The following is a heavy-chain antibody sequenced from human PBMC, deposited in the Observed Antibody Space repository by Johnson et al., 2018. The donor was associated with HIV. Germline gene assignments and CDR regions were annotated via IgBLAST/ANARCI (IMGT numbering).Heavy chain of an antibody. CDR1: GFAFSSYW. CDR3: ARANSYGDYPIKAFDI. J-gene: IGHJ3*02. D-gene: IGHD4-17*01. V-gene: IGHV3-74*01. Sequence: VQLVESGGGLVQPGGSLRLSCAASGFAFSSYWMHWVRQAPGKGLVWVSCINSDGSSTSYADSVKGRFTISRDSTKNTLYLQMNSLRAEDTALDYCARANSYGDYPIKAFDIWGQGTMVTVSS. CDR2: INSDGSST.